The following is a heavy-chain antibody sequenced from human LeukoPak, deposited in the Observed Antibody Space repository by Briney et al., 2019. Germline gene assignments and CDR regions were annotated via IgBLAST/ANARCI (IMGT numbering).Heavy chain of an antibody. CDR1: GFSFSFYG. CDR2: IKYDGSEK. Sequence: GGSLRLSCTTSGFSFSFYGIHWVRQAPGKGLEWVANIKYDGSEKYCVDSVKGRFTISRDNAKNALYLQMNSLRVEDTAVYYCARDGSGEWPIGYWGQGTLVTVSS. D-gene: IGHD3-10*01. J-gene: IGHJ4*02. V-gene: IGHV3-7*01. CDR3: ARDGSGEWPIGY.